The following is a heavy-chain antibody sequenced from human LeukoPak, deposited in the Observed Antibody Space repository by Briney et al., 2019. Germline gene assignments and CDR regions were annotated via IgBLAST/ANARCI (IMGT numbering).Heavy chain of an antibody. V-gene: IGHV3-53*01. Sequence: GGSLRLSCAASGFTVSNNYMSWVRQAPGKGLEWVSTLYNDGSTYYADSVKGRFTISRDNSKNTLYLQMHSLGAEDTAVYYCARGERAYDYIWGSYGREYYFDYWGQGTLFTVPS. CDR1: GFTVSNNY. J-gene: IGHJ4*02. CDR2: LYNDGST. CDR3: ARGERAYDYIWGSYGREYYFDY. D-gene: IGHD3-16*01.